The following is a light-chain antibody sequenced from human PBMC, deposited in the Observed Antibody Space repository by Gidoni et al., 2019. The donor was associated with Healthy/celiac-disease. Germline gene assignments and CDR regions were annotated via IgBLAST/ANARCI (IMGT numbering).Light chain of an antibody. CDR3: QQRSNWPVT. J-gene: IGKJ1*01. CDR2: DAS. CDR1: QSVSSY. Sequence: EIVLTQSPATLSLSPGDRATLSCRASQSVSSYLAWYQQKPGQAPRLLIYDASNRATGIPARFSGSGSGTDFTLTISSLEPEDFAVYYCQQRSNWPVTFXXXTKVEIK. V-gene: IGKV3-11*01.